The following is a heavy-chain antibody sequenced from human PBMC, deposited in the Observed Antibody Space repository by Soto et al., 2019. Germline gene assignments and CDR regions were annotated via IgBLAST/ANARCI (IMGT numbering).Heavy chain of an antibody. CDR1: GGSITTNY. CDR3: AKNWNWGSLVH. Sequence: ETLSLTCTVSGGSITTNYWSWIRQPPGKGLEWIGYIYYRGSTNYNPSLKSRVTISVDTSKNQFSLKLGSVTAADTAVYYCAKNWNWGSLVHWGQGTLVTVS. CDR2: IYYRGST. V-gene: IGHV4-59*01. D-gene: IGHD7-27*01. J-gene: IGHJ4*02.